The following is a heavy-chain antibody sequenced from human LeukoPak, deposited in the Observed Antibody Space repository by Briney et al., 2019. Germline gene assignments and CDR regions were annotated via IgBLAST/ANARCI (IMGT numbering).Heavy chain of an antibody. Sequence: GGSLRLSCAASGFTFSSYEMNWVRQAPGKGLEWVSYISSSSSTIYYADSVKGRFTISRDNAKNSLYLQMNSLRDEDTAVYYCVTDGENLLVRAIDYWGQGTLVTVSS. CDR3: VTDGENLLVRAIDY. J-gene: IGHJ4*02. D-gene: IGHD3-10*01. V-gene: IGHV3-48*02. CDR1: GFTFSSYE. CDR2: ISSSSSTI.